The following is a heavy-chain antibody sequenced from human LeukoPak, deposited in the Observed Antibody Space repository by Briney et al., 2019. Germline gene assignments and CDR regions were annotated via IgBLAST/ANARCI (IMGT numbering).Heavy chain of an antibody. D-gene: IGHD5-12*01. V-gene: IGHV4-38-2*02. Sequence: SETLSLTCTVSGYSISSGYYWGWIRQPPGKGLEWIGSIYHSGSTYYNPSLKSRVTISVDTSKNQFSLKLSSVTAADTAVYYCARNRGGPSIVATIIGGFDYWGQETLVTVSS. J-gene: IGHJ4*02. CDR1: GYSISSGYY. CDR3: ARNRGGPSIVATIIGGFDY. CDR2: IYHSGST.